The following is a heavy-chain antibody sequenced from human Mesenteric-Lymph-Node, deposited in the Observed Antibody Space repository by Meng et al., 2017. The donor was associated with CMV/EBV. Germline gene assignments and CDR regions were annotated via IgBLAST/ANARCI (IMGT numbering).Heavy chain of an antibody. V-gene: IGHV4-39*01. J-gene: IGHJ5*02. CDR1: SSHY. CDR3: ARQGYLSGYYGAIMGSWFDP. CDR2: IYYSGTT. D-gene: IGHD3-9*01. Sequence: SSHYWGWIRQPPGKGLEWIGSIYYSGTTYYNPSLKSRVTISIDTSNNHFSLKLSSVTAADTVEYYCARQGYLSGYYGAIMGSWFDPWGQGTLVTVSS.